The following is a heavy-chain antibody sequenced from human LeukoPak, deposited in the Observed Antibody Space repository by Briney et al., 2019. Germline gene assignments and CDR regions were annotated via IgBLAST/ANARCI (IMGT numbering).Heavy chain of an antibody. CDR3: ARIAAMIRGDYYFYYMDV. V-gene: IGHV3-7*01. CDR2: IKQDGSEK. Sequence: GGSLRLSCAASGLTFRIYGMHWVRQAPGKGLEWVANIKQDGSEKYYVDSVKGRFTISRDNAKNSLNLQMNSLSAEDTAVYYCARIAAMIRGDYYFYYMDVWGKGTTVTISS. D-gene: IGHD3-10*01. CDR1: GLTFRIYG. J-gene: IGHJ6*03.